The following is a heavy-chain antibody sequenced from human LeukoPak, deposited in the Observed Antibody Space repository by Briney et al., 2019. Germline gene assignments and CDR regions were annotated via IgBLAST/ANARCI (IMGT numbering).Heavy chain of an antibody. CDR1: GASISSYY. Sequence: SETLSLTCTVSGASISSYYWIWIRQPQGKGLEWIGHIYYDGSTNYNPSLKSRVTISVDTSKNQFSLNLSSVTAADTAVYYCVRDRELNYWGQGTLVTVSS. J-gene: IGHJ4*02. CDR3: VRDRELNY. V-gene: IGHV4-59*01. D-gene: IGHD1-7*01. CDR2: IYYDGST.